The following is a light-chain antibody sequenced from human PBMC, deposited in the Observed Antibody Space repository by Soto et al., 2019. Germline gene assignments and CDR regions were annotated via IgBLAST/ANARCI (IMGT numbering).Light chain of an antibody. Sequence: DIQMTQSPSSVSASVGDRATITCGASQGINNWLAWYQQKPGNAPKLLIYTTSSLQSGVPSRFSGSGSGTDFTLTISSLQPEDFATYYCQQANSFPLTFGGGTKVEIK. V-gene: IGKV1D-12*01. J-gene: IGKJ4*01. CDR1: QGINNW. CDR2: TTS. CDR3: QQANSFPLT.